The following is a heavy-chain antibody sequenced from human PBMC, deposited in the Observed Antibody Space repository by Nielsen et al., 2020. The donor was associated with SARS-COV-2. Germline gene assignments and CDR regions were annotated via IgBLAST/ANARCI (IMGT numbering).Heavy chain of an antibody. Sequence: WIRQPPGKGLEWVSAISGSGGSTYYADSVKGRFTISRDNSKNTLYLQMNSLRAEDTAVYYCASRSQWLVPFDCWGQGTLVTVSS. V-gene: IGHV3-23*01. CDR3: ASRSQWLVPFDC. CDR2: ISGSGGST. D-gene: IGHD6-19*01. J-gene: IGHJ4*02.